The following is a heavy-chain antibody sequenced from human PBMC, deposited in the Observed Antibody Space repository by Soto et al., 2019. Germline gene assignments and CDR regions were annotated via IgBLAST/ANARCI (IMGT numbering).Heavy chain of an antibody. CDR2: IDYYGST. D-gene: IGHD3-22*01. J-gene: IGHJ3*01. V-gene: IGHV4-59*08. CDR3: ARLAYDANGFNVYGDDAFDL. CDR1: GVPISGYY. Sequence: SETLSLTCTVSGVPISGYYWSWIRQPLGKRLEWIGYIDYYGSTNYNPSLKSRVTISVDTSKKQFSLNLGSVTAADTAVFYCARLAYDANGFNVYGDDAFDLWGQGTMVT.